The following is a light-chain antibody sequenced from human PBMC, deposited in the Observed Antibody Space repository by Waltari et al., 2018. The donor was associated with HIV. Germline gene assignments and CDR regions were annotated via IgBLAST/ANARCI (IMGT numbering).Light chain of an antibody. CDR3: QQSYSTPIT. CDR1: QSISSS. CDR2: DAS. J-gene: IGKJ5*01. V-gene: IGKV1-39*01. Sequence: DIQLTQSPSSLPASVGDRVTITCRASQSISSSLNWFQQKPGKAPNLLIYDASTLQSGVPSRFSGSGSGADFTLTISSLQPEDFATYYCQQSYSTPITFGQGTRLEIK.